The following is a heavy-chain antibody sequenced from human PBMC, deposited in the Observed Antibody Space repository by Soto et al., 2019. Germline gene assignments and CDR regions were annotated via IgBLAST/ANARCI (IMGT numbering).Heavy chain of an antibody. J-gene: IGHJ6*03. D-gene: IGHD3-3*01. CDR2: MNPNSGNT. Sequence: ASVKVSCKASGYTFTSYDINWVRQATGQGLEWMGWMNPNSGNTGYAQKFQGRVTMTRNTSISTAYMELSSLRSEDTAVYYCATSPSYDFWRYMDVWGKGTTVTVS. V-gene: IGHV1-8*01. CDR1: GYTFTSYD. CDR3: ATSPSYDFWRYMDV.